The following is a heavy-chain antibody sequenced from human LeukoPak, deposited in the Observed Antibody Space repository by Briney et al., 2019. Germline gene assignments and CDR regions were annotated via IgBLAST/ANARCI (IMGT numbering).Heavy chain of an antibody. J-gene: IGHJ6*02. CDR3: AKDRRIAVAGTYYYYYGMDV. CDR1: GFTFSSYG. Sequence: GGSLRLSCAASGFTFSSYGMHWVRQAPGKGQEWVAAISYDGSNKYYADSVKGRFTISRDNSKNTLYLQMNSLRAEDTAVYYCAKDRRIAVAGTYYYYYGMDVWGQGTTVTVSS. V-gene: IGHV3-30*18. D-gene: IGHD6-19*01. CDR2: ISYDGSNK.